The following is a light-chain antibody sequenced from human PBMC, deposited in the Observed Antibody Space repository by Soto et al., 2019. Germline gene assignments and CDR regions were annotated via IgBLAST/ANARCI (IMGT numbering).Light chain of an antibody. Sequence: EIVMTQSPATVSVSPGERATLSCEASQSVGGHLAWYQQKPGQAPRLLIYDASIRATGIPARFSGSGSGTEFTLTISSLQSEDFGIYYCQQYDDWWTFGQGTKVEIK. J-gene: IGKJ1*01. CDR3: QQYDDWWT. CDR2: DAS. CDR1: QSVGGH. V-gene: IGKV3-15*01.